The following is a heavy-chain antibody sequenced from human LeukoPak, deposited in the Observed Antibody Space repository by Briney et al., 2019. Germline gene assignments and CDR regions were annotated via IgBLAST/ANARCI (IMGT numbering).Heavy chain of an antibody. V-gene: IGHV3-30*18. J-gene: IGHJ3*02. Sequence: PGGSLRLSCAASGFTFSSYGMHWVRQAPGKGLEWVAVISYDGSNKYYADSVKRRFTISRDNSKNTLYLQMNSLRAEDTAVYYCAKPISMIVVVMNAFDIWGQGTMVTVSS. CDR3: AKPISMIVVVMNAFDI. D-gene: IGHD3-22*01. CDR2: ISYDGSNK. CDR1: GFTFSSYG.